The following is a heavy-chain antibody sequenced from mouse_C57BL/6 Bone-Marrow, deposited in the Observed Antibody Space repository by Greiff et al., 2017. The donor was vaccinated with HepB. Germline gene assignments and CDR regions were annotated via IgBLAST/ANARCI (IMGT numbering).Heavy chain of an antibody. CDR3: ARWIYDGYPRWYFDV. Sequence: VQLKESGPELVKPGDSVKISCKASGYSFTGYFMNWVMQSHGKSLEWIGRINPYNGDTFYNQKFKGKATLTVDKSSSTAHMELRSLTSEDSAVYYCARWIYDGYPRWYFDVWGTGTTVTVSS. D-gene: IGHD2-3*01. CDR2: INPYNGDT. J-gene: IGHJ1*03. CDR1: GYSFTGYF. V-gene: IGHV1-20*01.